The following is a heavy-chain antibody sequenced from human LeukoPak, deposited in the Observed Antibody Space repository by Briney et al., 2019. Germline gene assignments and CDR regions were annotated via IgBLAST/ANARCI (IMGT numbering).Heavy chain of an antibody. CDR1: GGPISSGGYY. CDR2: IYYSGST. CDR3: ARDQEIAVAGTDGMDV. V-gene: IGHV4-31*03. D-gene: IGHD6-19*01. Sequence: SQTLSLTCTVSGGPISSGGYYWSWIRQHPGKGLEWIGYIYYSGSTYYNPSLKSRVTISVDTSKNQFSLKLSSVTAADTAVYYCARDQEIAVAGTDGMDVWGQGTTVTVSS. J-gene: IGHJ6*02.